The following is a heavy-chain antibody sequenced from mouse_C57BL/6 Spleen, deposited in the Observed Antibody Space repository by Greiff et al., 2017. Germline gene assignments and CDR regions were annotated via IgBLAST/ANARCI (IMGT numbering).Heavy chain of an antibody. D-gene: IGHD2-4*01. V-gene: IGHV1-7*01. CDR3: APRYYDYDDGGLYYFDY. Sequence: QVQLQQSGAELAKPGASVKLSCKASGYTFTSYWMHWVKQRPGQGLEWIGYINPSSGYTKYNQKFKDKATLTADKSSSTAYMQLSSLTYEDSAVYYCAPRYYDYDDGGLYYFDYWGQGTTLTVSS. J-gene: IGHJ2*01. CDR2: INPSSGYT. CDR1: GYTFTSYW.